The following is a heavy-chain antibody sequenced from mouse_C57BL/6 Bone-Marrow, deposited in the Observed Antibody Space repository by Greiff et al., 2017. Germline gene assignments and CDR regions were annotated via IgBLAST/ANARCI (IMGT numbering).Heavy chain of an antibody. J-gene: IGHJ2*01. V-gene: IGHV5-4*01. Sequence: EVQLVESGGGLVQPGGSLKLSCAASGFTFSSYAMSWVRQTPEKRLEWVATISDGGSYTYYPDNVKGRFTISRDNAKSNLYLQMSHLKSEDTAMYYCAREGAGDYWGQGTTLTVSS. CDR1: GFTFSSYA. D-gene: IGHD6-1*01. CDR3: AREGAGDY. CDR2: ISDGGSYT.